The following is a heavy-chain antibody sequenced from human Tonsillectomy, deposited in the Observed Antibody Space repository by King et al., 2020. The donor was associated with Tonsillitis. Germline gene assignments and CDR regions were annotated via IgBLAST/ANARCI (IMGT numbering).Heavy chain of an antibody. V-gene: IGHV3-30*18. CDR1: GFTFSSYG. CDR2: ISYDGSNK. J-gene: IGHJ4*02. Sequence: VQLVQSGGGVVQPGRSLRLSCAASGFTFSSYGMHWVRQAPGKGLEWVAVISYDGSNKYYADSVKGRFTISRDNSKNTLYLQMNSLRAEDTAVYYCAKGLYSGSYPYTADYFDYWGQGTLVTVSS. D-gene: IGHD1-26*01. CDR3: AKGLYSGSYPYTADYFDY.